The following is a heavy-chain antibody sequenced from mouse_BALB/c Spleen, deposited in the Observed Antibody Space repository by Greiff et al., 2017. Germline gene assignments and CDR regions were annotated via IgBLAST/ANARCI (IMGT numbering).Heavy chain of an antibody. J-gene: IGHJ4*01. Sequence: QVQLKESGPELVKPGASVRISCKASGYTFTSYYIHWVKQRPGQGLEWIGWIYPGNVNTKYNEKFKGKATLTADKSSSTAYMQLSSLTSEDSAVYFCARGGRQGDYYAMDYWGQGTSVTVSS. CDR2: IYPGNVNT. D-gene: IGHD3-3*01. CDR1: GYTFTSYY. CDR3: ARGGRQGDYYAMDY. V-gene: IGHV1S56*01.